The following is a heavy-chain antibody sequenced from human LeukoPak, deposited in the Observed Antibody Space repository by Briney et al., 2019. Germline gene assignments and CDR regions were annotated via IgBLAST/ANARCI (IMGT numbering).Heavy chain of an antibody. Sequence: SETLSLTCAVSGYSISSGYYWGWIRQPPGKGLEWIGSIYHSGSTYYNPSLKSRVTISVDTSKNHFSLKLSSVTAADTAVYYCARRKSTRGYSYGSWYYYDYWGQGTLVTVSS. V-gene: IGHV4-38-2*01. CDR2: IYHSGST. CDR3: ARRKSTRGYSYGSWYYYDY. CDR1: GYSISSGYY. D-gene: IGHD5-18*01. J-gene: IGHJ4*02.